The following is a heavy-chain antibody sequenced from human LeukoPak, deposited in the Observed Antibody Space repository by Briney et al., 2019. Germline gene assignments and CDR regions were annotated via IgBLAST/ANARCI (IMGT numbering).Heavy chain of an antibody. CDR1: GYTFTGYY. CDR3: ARRRSSGWLPFDY. J-gene: IGHJ4*02. CDR2: INPNSGGT. D-gene: IGHD6-19*01. V-gene: IGHV1-2*02. Sequence: GASVKVSCKASGYTFTGYYMHWVRQAPGQGLEWMGWINPNSGGTNYAQKFQGRVTMTRDTSISTAYMELSRLRSDDTAVYYCARRRSSGWLPFDYWGQGTLVTVSS.